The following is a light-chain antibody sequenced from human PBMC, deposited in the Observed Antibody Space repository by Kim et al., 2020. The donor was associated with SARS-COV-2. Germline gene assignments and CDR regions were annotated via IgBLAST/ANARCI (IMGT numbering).Light chain of an antibody. J-gene: IGKJ1*01. CDR2: AAS. CDR1: QNIASF. CDR3: QQSFTTPPWT. Sequence: DIKMTQSPSSLSASLGDRVTITCRASQNIASFLNWYQQKPGKAPNLLISAASSLQSEVPSRFSGSGSGTDFTLTISSLQPEDFATYYCQQSFTTPPWTFGQGTKVDIK. V-gene: IGKV1-39*01.